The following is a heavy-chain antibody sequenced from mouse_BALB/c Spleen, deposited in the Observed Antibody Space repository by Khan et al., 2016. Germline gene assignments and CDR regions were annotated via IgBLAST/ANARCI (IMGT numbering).Heavy chain of an antibody. CDR1: GFTFSNYA. D-gene: IGHD1-1*01. CDR2: ISSGGSYT. J-gene: IGHJ4*01. Sequence: EVELVESGGDLVKPGGSLNLSCAASGFTFSNYAMSWVRQTPDKRLEWVATISSGGSYTYYPDSVKGRFTISRDNAKNTLYLQMRSLKSEDTAIYYCARQFDGSSSDYAMDYWGQGTSVTGSS. V-gene: IGHV5-6*01. CDR3: ARQFDGSSSDYAMDY.